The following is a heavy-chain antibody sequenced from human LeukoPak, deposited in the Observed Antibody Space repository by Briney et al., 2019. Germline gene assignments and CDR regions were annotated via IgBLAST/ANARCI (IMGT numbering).Heavy chain of an antibody. CDR3: ARDRYYYRYLDY. CDR2: ISAYDGNT. V-gene: IGHV1-18*01. Sequence: ASVKVSCKASGYTFTSYGISWVRQAPGQGLEWMGWISAYDGNTNYAQKLQGRVTMTTDTSTSTAYMELRSLRSDDTAVYYCARDRYYYRYLDYWGQGTLVTVSS. CDR1: GYTFTSYG. D-gene: IGHD3-22*01. J-gene: IGHJ4*02.